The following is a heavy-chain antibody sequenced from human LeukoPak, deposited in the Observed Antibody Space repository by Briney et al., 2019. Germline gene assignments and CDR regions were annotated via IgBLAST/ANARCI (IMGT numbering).Heavy chain of an antibody. CDR1: GFTFSSYS. J-gene: IGHJ4*02. CDR2: IYSGGST. D-gene: IGHD5-24*01. Sequence: GGSLRLSCAASGFTFSSYSMNWVRQAPGKGLEWVSVIYSGGSTYYADSVKGRFTISRHNSKNTLYLQMNSLRAEDTAVYYCARVTRDGYSYFDYWGQGTLVTVSS. CDR3: ARVTRDGYSYFDY. V-gene: IGHV3-53*04.